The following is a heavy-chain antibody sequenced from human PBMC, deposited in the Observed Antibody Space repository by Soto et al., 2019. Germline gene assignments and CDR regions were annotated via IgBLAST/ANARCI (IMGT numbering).Heavy chain of an antibody. D-gene: IGHD3-10*01. CDR2: INPSGGST. Sequence: ASVKVSCKASGYTFTSYYMHWVRQAPGQGLEWMGIINPSGGSTSYAQKFQGRVTMTRDTSTSTVYMELSSLRSEDTAVYYCAREYGSGSYGDYDYYGMHVWGQGTTLTVSS. CDR1: GYTFTSYY. J-gene: IGHJ6*02. V-gene: IGHV1-46*01. CDR3: AREYGSGSYGDYDYYGMHV.